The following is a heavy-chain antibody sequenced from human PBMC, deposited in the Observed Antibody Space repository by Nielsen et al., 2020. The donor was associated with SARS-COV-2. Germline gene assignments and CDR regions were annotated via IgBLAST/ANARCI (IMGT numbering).Heavy chain of an antibody. CDR2: IYYSGST. CDR1: GGSISSYY. CDR3: ARGRRYGQWLAPGWFDP. V-gene: IGHV4-59*12. D-gene: IGHD6-19*01. Sequence: SETLSLTCTVSGGSISSYYWSWIRQPPGKGLEWIGYIYYSGSTNYNPSLKSRVTISVDTSKNQFSLKLSSVTAADTAVYYCARGRRYGQWLAPGWFDPWGQGTLVTVSS. J-gene: IGHJ5*02.